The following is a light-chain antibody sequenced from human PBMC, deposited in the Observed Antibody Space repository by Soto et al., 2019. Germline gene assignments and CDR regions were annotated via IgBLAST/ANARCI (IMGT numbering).Light chain of an antibody. CDR3: ATWDDSLNLLYV. Sequence: QSALTQPASVSGSPGQSIIISCTGTSSDVGDYNFVSWYQQHPGKAPKLLIYLNSRRPSGVPDRFSGSKSGTSASLAISGLQSEDEAEYYCATWDDSLNLLYVFGTGTKVTVL. V-gene: IGLV2-14*01. CDR2: LNS. CDR1: SSDVGDYNF. J-gene: IGLJ1*01.